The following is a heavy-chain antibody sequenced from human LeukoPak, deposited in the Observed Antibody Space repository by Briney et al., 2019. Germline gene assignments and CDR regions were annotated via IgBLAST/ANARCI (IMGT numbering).Heavy chain of an antibody. V-gene: IGHV3-30-3*01. J-gene: IGHJ4*02. D-gene: IGHD5-24*01. CDR1: GFTFSSYA. CDR3: ARSGSLMATMDY. Sequence: PGGSLRLSCAASGFTFSSYAMHWVRQAPGKGLEWVAVISYDGSNKYYADSVKGRFTISRDNSKNTLYLQMNSLRAEDTAVYYCARSGSLMATMDYWGQGTLVTVSS. CDR2: ISYDGSNK.